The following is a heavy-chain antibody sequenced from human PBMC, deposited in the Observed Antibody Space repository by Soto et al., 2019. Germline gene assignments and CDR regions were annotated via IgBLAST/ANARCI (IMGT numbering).Heavy chain of an antibody. CDR2: ITSSSTYI. CDR3: ARDLLEGYGHARQPDY. V-gene: IGHV3-21*06. CDR1: GFPFSAYT. D-gene: IGHD5-18*01. Sequence: EVQLVGSGGALARPGGSLGLSGVPSGFPFSAYTMSWVGKAPGKGLEWVSSITSSSTYIYYTRSVEGRFTISRDDAKNSLHLQMNSLRAEDTAVYYCARDLLEGYGHARQPDYWGQGTLVTVSS. J-gene: IGHJ4*02.